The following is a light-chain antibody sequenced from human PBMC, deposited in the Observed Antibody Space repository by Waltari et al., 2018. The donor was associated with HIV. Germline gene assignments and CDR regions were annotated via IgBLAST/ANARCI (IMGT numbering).Light chain of an antibody. CDR2: GAS. Sequence: EIVMTQSPATLSVSPGERATLSCRASQSISGNLAWYQQRRGHAPRLLVYGASIRASGIPARFSGSGSGPEFSLTVSSLQSEDFAIYYCQQYNNWPRTFGQGTKLEI. CDR1: QSISGN. V-gene: IGKV3-15*01. CDR3: QQYNNWPRT. J-gene: IGKJ1*01.